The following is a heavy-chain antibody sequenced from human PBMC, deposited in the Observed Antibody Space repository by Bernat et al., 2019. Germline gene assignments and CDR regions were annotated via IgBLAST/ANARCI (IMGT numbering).Heavy chain of an antibody. Sequence: QVQLVESGGGVVQPGRSLRLSCAASGFTFRNHGMHWVRQVPGKGLEWVALIWYDKSQIYYTDSVKGRFTISRDDSKNTLYLQMNGLRAEDTAVYYCARMRQVLTTHYFDSWGQGTLVTVSS. CDR3: ARMRQVLTTHYFDS. CDR2: IWYDKSQI. D-gene: IGHD1-1*01. J-gene: IGHJ4*02. V-gene: IGHV3-33*01. CDR1: GFTFRNHG.